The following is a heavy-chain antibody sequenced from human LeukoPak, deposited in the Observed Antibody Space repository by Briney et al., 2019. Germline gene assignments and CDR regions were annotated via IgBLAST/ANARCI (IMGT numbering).Heavy chain of an antibody. CDR2: ISGSGGRT. V-gene: IGHV3-23*01. CDR1: GFTFSSYT. CDR3: AKAPYGSGSPNPPHYDY. Sequence: GGSLRLSCAASGFTFSSYTMSWVRQAPGKGLEWVSGISGSGGRTYYADSVKGRFTVSRDNSRNTLDLQMNSLRAGDRAVYYCAKAPYGSGSPNPPHYDYWGQGTLVTVSS. D-gene: IGHD3-10*01. J-gene: IGHJ4*02.